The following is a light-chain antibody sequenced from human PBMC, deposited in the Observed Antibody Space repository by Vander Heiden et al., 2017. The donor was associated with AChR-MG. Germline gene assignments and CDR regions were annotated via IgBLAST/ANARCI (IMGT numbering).Light chain of an antibody. CDR1: SSNIGAGYD. CDR2: GNS. J-gene: IGLJ2*01. Sequence: QSVLTQPPSVSGAPGQRVTISCTGRSSNIGAGYDVHWYQQLPGTAPKLLIYGNSNRPSGVPDRFSGSKSGTSASLAIPGLQAEDEADYYCQSYDSSLSGVVFGGGTKLTVL. V-gene: IGLV1-40*01. CDR3: QSYDSSLSGVV.